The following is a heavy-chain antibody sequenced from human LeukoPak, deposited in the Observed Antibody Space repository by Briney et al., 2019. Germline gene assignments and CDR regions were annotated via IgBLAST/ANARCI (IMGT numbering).Heavy chain of an antibody. CDR2: IIPIFGTA. V-gene: IGHV1-69*13. J-gene: IGHJ4*02. Sequence: GASVKVSCKASGGTFSSYAISWVRQAPGQGLEWMGGIIPIFGTANYAQKFQGRVTITADESTSTAYMELSSLRSEDTAVYYCARGDSSGLYGTGLFDYWGQGTLVTVSS. CDR1: GGTFSSYA. CDR3: ARGDSSGLYGTGLFDY. D-gene: IGHD3-22*01.